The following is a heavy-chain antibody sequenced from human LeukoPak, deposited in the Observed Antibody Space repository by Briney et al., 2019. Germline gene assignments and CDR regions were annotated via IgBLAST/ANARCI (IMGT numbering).Heavy chain of an antibody. Sequence: PSQTLSLTCTVSGGSISSGDYYWSWIRQPPGKGLEWIGYIYYSGSTNYNPSLKSRVTMSVDTSKNQFSLKLSSVTAADTAVYYCARDYLGYGSGKWDDAFDIWGQGTMVTVSS. CDR2: IYYSGST. CDR1: GGSISSGDYY. J-gene: IGHJ3*02. CDR3: ARDYLGYGSGKWDDAFDI. V-gene: IGHV4-30-4*08. D-gene: IGHD3-10*01.